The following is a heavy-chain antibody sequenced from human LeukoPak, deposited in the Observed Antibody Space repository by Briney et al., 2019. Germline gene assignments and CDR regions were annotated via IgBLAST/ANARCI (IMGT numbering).Heavy chain of an antibody. CDR3: TTRISVHTGPFDI. CDR2: MNPYSGNT. V-gene: IGHV1-8*01. Sequence: ASVKVSCKASGYTLTNYDINWMRQATGQGLEWMGWMNPYSGNTVYAQEFQGRVTMTRNTSRSTAYMELSSLRSEDTAVYYCTTRISVHTGPFDIWGQGTMVTVSS. J-gene: IGHJ3*02. CDR1: GYTLTNYD. D-gene: IGHD1-1*01.